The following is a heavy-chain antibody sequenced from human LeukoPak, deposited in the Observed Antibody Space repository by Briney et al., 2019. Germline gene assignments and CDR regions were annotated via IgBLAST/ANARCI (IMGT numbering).Heavy chain of an antibody. CDR3: VKGGTSSWLEH. V-gene: IGHV3-30*02. CDR1: GFTFSPYG. Sequence: GGSLRLSCAASGFTFSPYGMHWVRQAPGKGLEWVAFIRYGGTHKYYADSVKARVMISRDNSKNMLYLQMNSLRAEDTAVYYCVKGGTSSWLEHWGQGTLVTVSS. CDR2: IRYGGTHK. J-gene: IGHJ4*02. D-gene: IGHD6-13*01.